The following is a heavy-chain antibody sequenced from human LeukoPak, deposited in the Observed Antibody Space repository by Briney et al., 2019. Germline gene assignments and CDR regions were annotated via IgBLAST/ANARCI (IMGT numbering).Heavy chain of an antibody. J-gene: IGHJ4*02. CDR2: IYRSGST. CDR1: GYSISSGYY. Sequence: SETLSLTCTVSGYSISSGYYWGWIRQPPGKGLEWIGSIYRSGSTYYNPSLKSRVTISVDTSKNQFSLKLSSVTAADTAVYYCAREDDDYSYWGQGILVTVSS. V-gene: IGHV4-38-2*02. D-gene: IGHD4-11*01. CDR3: AREDDDYSY.